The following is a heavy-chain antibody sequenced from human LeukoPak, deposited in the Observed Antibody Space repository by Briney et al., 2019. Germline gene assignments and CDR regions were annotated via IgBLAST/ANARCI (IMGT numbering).Heavy chain of an antibody. CDR3: AREWSLKY. D-gene: IGHD3-3*01. CDR1: GFAFSSFW. Sequence: GGSLRLSCAASGFAFSSFWMHWVRQAPGKGLECVSVVSGSGGSTFYADSVKGRFAISRDNSKNTLYLQMDSLRAEDTAVYYCAREWSLKYWGQGTLVTVSS. CDR2: VSGSGGST. J-gene: IGHJ4*02. V-gene: IGHV3-23*01.